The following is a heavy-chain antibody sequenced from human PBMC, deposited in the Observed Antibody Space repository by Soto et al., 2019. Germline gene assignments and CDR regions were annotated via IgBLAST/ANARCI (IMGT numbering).Heavy chain of an antibody. CDR3: TKARLWGGDGYNSYYYNAMDV. J-gene: IGHJ6*02. Sequence: GGSLRLSCAASRFTFSNYAMSWVRQAPGKGLEWVSAISGSGGSTFYADSVKGRFTISRDNSKNTLYLQMNSLRPEDTALYYCTKARLWGGDGYNSYYYNAMDVWGQGTTVTVSS. V-gene: IGHV3-23*01. CDR2: ISGSGGST. D-gene: IGHD3-16*01. CDR1: RFTFSNYA.